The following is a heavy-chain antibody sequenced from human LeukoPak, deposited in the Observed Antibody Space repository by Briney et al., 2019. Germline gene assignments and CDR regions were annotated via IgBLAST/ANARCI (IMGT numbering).Heavy chain of an antibody. Sequence: SETLSLTCTVSGGSISSSSYYWGWIRQPPGKGLEWIGSIYYSGSTYYNPSLKSRVTISVDTSKNQFSLKLSSVTAADTAVYYCARDQYLTWYFDLWGRGTLVTVSS. J-gene: IGHJ2*01. CDR1: GGSISSSSYY. CDR2: IYYSGST. D-gene: IGHD2/OR15-2a*01. CDR3: ARDQYLTWYFDL. V-gene: IGHV4-39*07.